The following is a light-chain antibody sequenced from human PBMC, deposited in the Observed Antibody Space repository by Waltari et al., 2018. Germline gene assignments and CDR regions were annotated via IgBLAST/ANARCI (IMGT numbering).Light chain of an antibody. Sequence: QLVLTQSPSASASLGASVKLTCTLSSGHSSYAIAWHPQQPEKGPRYFMKLNSDGSHSKGDGTPDRFSGSSSGAERYLTISSLQSEDEADYYCQTWGTGIVVFGGGTKLTVL. CDR2: LNSDGSH. CDR1: SGHSSYA. J-gene: IGLJ2*01. V-gene: IGLV4-69*01. CDR3: QTWGTGIVV.